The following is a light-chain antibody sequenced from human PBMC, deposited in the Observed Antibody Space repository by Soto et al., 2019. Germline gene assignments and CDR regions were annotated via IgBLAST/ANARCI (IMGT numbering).Light chain of an antibody. Sequence: EVMLIQSPATLSMSPGERATLSCRASETVAINLAWYQQKPGQAPRLLISGASTRAAGISDRFRGGGSGTEFTLTITSLRSEDSGTYYCQQYFEWPPMTFGQGTKVDIK. J-gene: IGKJ1*01. CDR1: ETVAIN. CDR2: GAS. V-gene: IGKV3-15*01. CDR3: QQYFEWPPMT.